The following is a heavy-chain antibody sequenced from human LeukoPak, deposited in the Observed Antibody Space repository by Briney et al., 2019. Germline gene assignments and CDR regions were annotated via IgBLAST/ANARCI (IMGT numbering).Heavy chain of an antibody. J-gene: IGHJ3*02. V-gene: IGHV5-51*01. CDR2: IYPGDSDT. Sequence: GESLQISCQGSGYSFTSYWIGWVRQLPGKGLEWMGIIYPGDSDTRYSPSFQGQVTISADKSISTAYLQWSSLKASDTAMYYCGAGATFEDAFDIWGQGTMVTVSS. D-gene: IGHD1-26*01. CDR3: GAGATFEDAFDI. CDR1: GYSFTSYW.